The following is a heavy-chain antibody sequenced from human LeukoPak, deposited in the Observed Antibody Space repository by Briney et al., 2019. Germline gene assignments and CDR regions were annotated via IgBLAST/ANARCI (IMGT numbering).Heavy chain of an antibody. V-gene: IGHV4-39*07. Sequence: SETLSLTCTVSGGSISSSSYYWGWIRQPPGKGLEWIGSIYYSGSTYYNPSLKSRVTISVDTSKNQFSLKLSSVTAAGTAVYYCAVLTSAVAGTSWGQGTLVTVSS. CDR3: AVLTSAVAGTS. CDR2: IYYSGST. CDR1: GGSISSSSYY. D-gene: IGHD6-19*01. J-gene: IGHJ5*02.